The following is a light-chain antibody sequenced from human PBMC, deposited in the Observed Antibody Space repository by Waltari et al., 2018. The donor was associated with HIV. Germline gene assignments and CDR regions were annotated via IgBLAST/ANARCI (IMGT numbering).Light chain of an antibody. V-gene: IGLV3-19*01. J-gene: IGLJ2*01. CDR1: SLEVYY. Sequence: SVALRQTVSITCQGDSLEVYYAGWFQQKPGQAPLLVIYGKNNRPSGIPDPFSGSFSGNTYSLTITGAQAEDEADYYCNSRESSGTNPVLFGGGTRLSVL. CDR3: NSRESSGTNPVL. CDR2: GKN.